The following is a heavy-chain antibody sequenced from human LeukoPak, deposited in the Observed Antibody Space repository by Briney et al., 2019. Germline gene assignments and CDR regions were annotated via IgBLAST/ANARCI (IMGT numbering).Heavy chain of an antibody. CDR3: ARASSRDFWSGYIDAFDI. J-gene: IGHJ3*02. CDR2: ISSSGSTI. Sequence: GGSLRLSCAASGFTFSDYYMSWIRQAPGKGLEWVSYISSSGSTIYYADSVKGRFTISRDNAKNSLYLQMNSLRAEDTAVYYCARASSRDFWSGYIDAFDIWGQGTMVTVSS. D-gene: IGHD3-3*01. CDR1: GFTFSDYY. V-gene: IGHV3-11*04.